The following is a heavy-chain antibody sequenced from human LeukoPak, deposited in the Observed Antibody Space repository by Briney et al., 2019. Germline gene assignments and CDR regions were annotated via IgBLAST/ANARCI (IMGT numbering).Heavy chain of an antibody. D-gene: IGHD3-22*01. J-gene: IGHJ3*02. V-gene: IGHV1-69*06. CDR3: ARDLARYYYDSSAEGGAFDI. CDR1: GGTFSSYA. Sequence: SVKVSCKASGGTFSSYAISWVRQAPGQGLEWMGGIIPIFGTANYAQKFQGRVTITADKSTSTAYMELSSLRAEDTAVYYCARDLARYYYDSSAEGGAFDIWGQGTMVTVSS. CDR2: IIPIFGTA.